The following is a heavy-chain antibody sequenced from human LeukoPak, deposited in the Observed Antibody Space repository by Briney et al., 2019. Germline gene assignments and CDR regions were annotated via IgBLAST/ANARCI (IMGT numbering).Heavy chain of an antibody. CDR1: GGSFSGYY. D-gene: IGHD2-15*01. V-gene: IGHV4-34*01. J-gene: IGHJ5*02. CDR2: INHSGST. CDR3: ARGPDIVVVVAATPNWFDP. Sequence: SETLSLTCAVYGGSFSGYYWSWIRQPPGKGLEWSGEINHSGSTNYNPSLKSRVTISVDTIKNQFSLKLSSVTAADTAVYYCARGPDIVVVVAATPNWFDPWGQGTLVTVSS.